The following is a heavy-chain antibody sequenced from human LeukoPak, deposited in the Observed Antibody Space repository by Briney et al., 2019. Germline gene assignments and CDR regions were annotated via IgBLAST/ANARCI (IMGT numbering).Heavy chain of an antibody. D-gene: IGHD4-17*01. CDR1: GYTFTGYY. CDR3: ARGDGDYVRGNWFDP. Sequence: ASVKVSCKASGYTFTGYYMHWVRQAPGQGLEWMGWINPNSGGTNYAQKFQGRVTMTRDTSISTAYMELSRLRSDDTAMYYCARGDGDYVRGNWFDPWGQGTLVTVSS. CDR2: INPNSGGT. V-gene: IGHV1-2*02. J-gene: IGHJ5*02.